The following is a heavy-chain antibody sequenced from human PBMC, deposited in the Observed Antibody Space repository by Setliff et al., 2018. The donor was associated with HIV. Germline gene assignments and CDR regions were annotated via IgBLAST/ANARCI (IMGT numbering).Heavy chain of an antibody. V-gene: IGHV1-2*02. D-gene: IGHD1-1*01. CDR1: GYSFSGYY. CDR2: INPNGGDT. Sequence: ASVKVSCKAFGYSFSGYYIQWVRQAPGQGLEWMGWINPNGGDTYYAQKFQGRVTMTRDTSINTAYMELSSLRSDDTAVYYCARQSGTHAFDIWGQGTMVTVSS. J-gene: IGHJ3*02. CDR3: ARQSGTHAFDI.